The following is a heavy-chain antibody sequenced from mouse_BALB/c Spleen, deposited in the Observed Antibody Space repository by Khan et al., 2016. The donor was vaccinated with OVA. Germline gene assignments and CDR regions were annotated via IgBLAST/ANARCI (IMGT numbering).Heavy chain of an antibody. V-gene: IGHV5-6-5*01. J-gene: IGHJ3*01. CDR2: ISSGDTT. Sequence: DVQLVESGGGLVKPGGSLKLSCAASGFTFSNYGVSWVRQTPEKRLEWVASISSGDTTYYPDSVKGRFTISRDNARTILYLQMSSLRSEDTAMYYCARDYWFAYWGQGTLVTVSA. CDR1: GFTFSNYG. CDR3: ARDYWFAY.